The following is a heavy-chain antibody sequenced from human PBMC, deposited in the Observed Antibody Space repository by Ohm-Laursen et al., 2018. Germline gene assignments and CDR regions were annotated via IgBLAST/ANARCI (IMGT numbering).Heavy chain of an antibody. Sequence: SQTLSLTCAISGDSVSSNSAAWNWIRQSPSRGLEWLGRTYYRSKWYNDYAVSVKSRITINPDTSKNQFSLQLNSVTPEDTAVYYCARAQTPLSPDIVAYRPYYYYGMDVWGQGTTVTVSS. V-gene: IGHV6-1*01. J-gene: IGHJ6*02. CDR1: GDSVSSNSAA. D-gene: IGHD2-15*01. CDR2: TYYRSKWYN. CDR3: ARAQTPLSPDIVAYRPYYYYGMDV.